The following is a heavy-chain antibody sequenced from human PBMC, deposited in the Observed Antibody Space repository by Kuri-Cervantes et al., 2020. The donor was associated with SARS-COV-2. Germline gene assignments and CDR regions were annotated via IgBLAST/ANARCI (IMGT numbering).Heavy chain of an antibody. J-gene: IGHJ6*03. D-gene: IGHD6-13*01. CDR3: AKVRWGNLIAAAGPWYYYYMDV. CDR2: ISSSGSTI. Sequence: GESLKISCAASGFTFSDYYMSWIRQAPGKGLEWVSYISSSGSTIYYADSVKGRFTISRDNAKNSLYLQMNSLRAEDTAVYYCAKVRWGNLIAAAGPWYYYYMDVWGKGTTVTVSS. CDR1: GFTFSDYY. V-gene: IGHV3-11*04.